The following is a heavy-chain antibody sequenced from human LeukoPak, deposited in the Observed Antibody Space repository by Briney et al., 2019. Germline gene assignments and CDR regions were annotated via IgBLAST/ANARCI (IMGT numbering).Heavy chain of an antibody. CDR1: GYTFTDYY. CDR2: INPNSGGT. CDR3: ARLPRNYRAPDY. V-gene: IGHV1-2*06. Sequence: ASVKVSCKASGYTFTDYYIHWVRQAPGQGLEWMGRINPNSGGTNYAQKFQGRVTMTRDTSISTAYMELSRLRSDDTAVYYCARLPRNYRAPDYWGQGTLVTVSS. J-gene: IGHJ4*02. D-gene: IGHD1-7*01.